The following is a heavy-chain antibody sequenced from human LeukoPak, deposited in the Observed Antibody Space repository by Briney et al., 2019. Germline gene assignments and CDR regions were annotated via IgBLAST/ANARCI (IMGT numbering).Heavy chain of an antibody. CDR1: GYTFTGYY. D-gene: IGHD1-7*01. CDR3: ARTQPLTGTKIDY. J-gene: IGHJ4*02. Sequence: GASVKVSCKASGYTFTGYYMHWVRQAPGQGLEWMGWINPNSGGTNYAQKFQGRVTMTRDTSISTAYMELSRLRSDDTAVYYCARTQPLTGTKIDYWGQGTLVTVSS. V-gene: IGHV1-2*02. CDR2: INPNSGGT.